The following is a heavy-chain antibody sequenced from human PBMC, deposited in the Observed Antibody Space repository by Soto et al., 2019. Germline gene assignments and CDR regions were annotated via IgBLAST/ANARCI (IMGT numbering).Heavy chain of an antibody. D-gene: IGHD4-17*01. Sequence: GGSLRVSCAASGFTFSSYWMSWVRQAPGKGLEWVANIKQDGSEKYYVDSVKGRFTISRDNAKNSLYLQMNSLRAEDTAVYYWARDLWVDGDYGPYFDYWGQGTLVTVSS. V-gene: IGHV3-7*05. CDR3: ARDLWVDGDYGPYFDY. J-gene: IGHJ4*02. CDR2: IKQDGSEK. CDR1: GFTFSSYW.